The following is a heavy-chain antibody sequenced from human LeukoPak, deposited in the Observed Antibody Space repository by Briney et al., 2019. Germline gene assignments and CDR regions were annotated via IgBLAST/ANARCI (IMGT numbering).Heavy chain of an antibody. CDR1: GYTFTSYG. V-gene: IGHV1-18*01. Sequence: ASVKVSCKASGYTFTSYGISWVRQAPGQGVEWMGWISAYNGNTNYAQKLQGRVTMTTDTSTSTAYMELRSLRSDDTAVYYCAITSGARIVYYYYGMDVWGQGTTVTVSS. CDR3: AITSGARIVYYYYGMDV. D-gene: IGHD3-16*02. CDR2: ISAYNGNT. J-gene: IGHJ6*02.